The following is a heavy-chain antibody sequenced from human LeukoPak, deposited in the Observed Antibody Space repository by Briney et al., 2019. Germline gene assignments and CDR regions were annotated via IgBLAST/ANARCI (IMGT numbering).Heavy chain of an antibody. CDR2: IYYSGST. CDR3: ASTVEPLYFDY. CDR1: GGSISSYY. V-gene: IGHV4-59*01. Sequence: KPSETLSLTCTVSGGSISSYYWSRIRQPPGKGLEWIGYIYYSGSTNYNPSLKSRVTISVDTSKNQFSLKLSSVTAADTAVYYCASTVEPLYFDYWGQGTLVTVSS. J-gene: IGHJ4*02. D-gene: IGHD4-23*01.